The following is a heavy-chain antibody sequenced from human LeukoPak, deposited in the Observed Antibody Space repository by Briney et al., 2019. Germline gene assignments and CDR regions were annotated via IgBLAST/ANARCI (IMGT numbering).Heavy chain of an antibody. CDR2: INHSGST. CDR3: ARATGTTAIDY. V-gene: IGHV4-34*01. D-gene: IGHD1-1*01. CDR1: GGSFSGYY. Sequence: SETLSLTCAVYGGSFSGYYWSWIRQPPGKGLEWIGEINHSGSTNYNPSLKSRVTISVDTSKNQFSLKLSPVTAADTAVYYCARATGTTAIDYWGQGTLVTVSS. J-gene: IGHJ4*02.